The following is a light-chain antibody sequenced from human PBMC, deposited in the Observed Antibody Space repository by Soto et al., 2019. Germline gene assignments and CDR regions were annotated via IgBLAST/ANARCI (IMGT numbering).Light chain of an antibody. V-gene: IGKV4-1*01. Sequence: DIVMTQSPDSLAVSLGERATINCKCSQSVLYNSNNKNYLAWYQQKPGQPPKLLIYWASTRESGVPDRFSGSGSGTDFTLTISSLQAEDVAVYYCQQYYSPWTFGQGTKVEIK. J-gene: IGKJ1*01. CDR3: QQYYSPWT. CDR1: QSVLYNSNNKNY. CDR2: WAS.